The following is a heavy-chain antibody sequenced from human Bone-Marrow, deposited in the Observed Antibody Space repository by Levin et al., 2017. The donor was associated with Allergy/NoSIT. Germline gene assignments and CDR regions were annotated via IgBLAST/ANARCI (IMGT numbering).Heavy chain of an antibody. V-gene: IGHV4-59*01. CDR2: IYYSGST. Sequence: SQTLSLTCTVSGGSISSYYWSWIRQPPGKGLEWIGYIYYSGSTNYNPSLKSRVTISVDTSKNQFSLKLSSVTAADTAVYYCARGAGFRAVAGYDYYGMDVWGQGTTVTVSS. D-gene: IGHD6-19*01. CDR1: GGSISSYY. J-gene: IGHJ6*02. CDR3: ARGAGFRAVAGYDYYGMDV.